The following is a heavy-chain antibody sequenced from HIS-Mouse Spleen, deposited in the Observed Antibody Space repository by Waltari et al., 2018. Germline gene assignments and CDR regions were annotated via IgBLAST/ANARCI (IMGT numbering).Heavy chain of an antibody. CDR3: ARVNLGSGWPHFDY. J-gene: IGHJ4*02. CDR2: MNPKSGNT. V-gene: IGHV1-8*01. Sequence: QVQLVQSGAEVKKPGASVKVSCKASGYTFTSYDINWVRQATGQGLEWMGWMNPKSGNTGYAQKFQGRVTLTRNTSRSTAYMELSSLRSEDTAVYYCARVNLGSGWPHFDYWGQGTLVTVSS. CDR1: GYTFTSYD. D-gene: IGHD6-19*01.